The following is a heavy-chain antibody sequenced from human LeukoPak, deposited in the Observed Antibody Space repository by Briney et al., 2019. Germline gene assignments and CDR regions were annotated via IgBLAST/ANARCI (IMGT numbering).Heavy chain of an antibody. CDR1: GYTFTSYD. Sequence: GASVKVSCKASGYTFTSYDINWVRQATGQGLEWMGWMNPNSGNTGYAQKCQGRVTMSRNTSISTAYMELSSLRSEDTAVYYCARDLTIAVAGDFDYWGQGTLVTVSS. CDR3: ARDLTIAVAGDFDY. D-gene: IGHD6-19*01. V-gene: IGHV1-8*01. CDR2: MNPNSGNT. J-gene: IGHJ4*02.